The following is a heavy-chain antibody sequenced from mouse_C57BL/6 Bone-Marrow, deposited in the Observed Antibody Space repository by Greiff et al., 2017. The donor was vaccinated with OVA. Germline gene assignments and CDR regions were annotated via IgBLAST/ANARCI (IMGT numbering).Heavy chain of an antibody. V-gene: IGHV12-3*01. CDR2: ITHSGET. D-gene: IGHD2-1*01. CDR1: GFPITSGYY. CDR3: AGAYGNYEFAY. Sequence: VQLVESGPGLVKPSQSLFLTCSITGFPITSGYYWIWIRQSPGKPLEWMGYITHSGETFYNPSLQSPISITRETSKNQFFLQLNSVTTEDTAMYYCAGAYGNYEFAYWGQGTLVTVSA. J-gene: IGHJ3*01.